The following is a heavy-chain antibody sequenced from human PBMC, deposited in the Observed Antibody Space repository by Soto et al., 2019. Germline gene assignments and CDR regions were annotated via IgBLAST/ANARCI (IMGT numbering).Heavy chain of an antibody. CDR1: GGTFSSYA. D-gene: IGHD3-3*01. V-gene: IGHV1-69*01. J-gene: IGHJ6*02. Sequence: QVQLVQSGAEVKKPGSSVKVSCTASGGTFSSYAISWVRQAPGQGLEWMGGIIPIFGTANYAAKFQGRVRIPAKESKGTAQRELCSLRINDTAVYYCARGVRCWEGPTMGTYSGKRLDVWGQGTTVTVSS. CDR2: IIPIFGTA. CDR3: ARGVRCWEGPTMGTYSGKRLDV.